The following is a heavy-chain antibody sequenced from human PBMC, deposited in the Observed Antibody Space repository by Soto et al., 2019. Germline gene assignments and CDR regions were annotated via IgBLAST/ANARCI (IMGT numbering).Heavy chain of an antibody. J-gene: IGHJ4*02. CDR2: ISGTSTYI. D-gene: IGHD2-2*01. V-gene: IGHV3-21*01. Sequence: GGSLRLSCAGSGFTFSSYTMNWVRQAPGKGLEWVASISGTSTYIHYADSVKGRFTISRDNAKKSLYLQMNSLRAEDTAVYYCARVIIVRRGYFDFWGQGTLVTVSS. CDR1: GFTFSSYT. CDR3: ARVIIVRRGYFDF.